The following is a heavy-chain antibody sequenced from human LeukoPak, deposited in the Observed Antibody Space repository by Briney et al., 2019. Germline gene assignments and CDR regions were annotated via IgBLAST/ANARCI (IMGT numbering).Heavy chain of an antibody. J-gene: IGHJ6*02. Sequence: SETLSLTCTVSGGSISSSSYYWGWIRQPPGKGLEWIGSIYYSGSTYYNPSLKSRVTISVDTSKNQFSLKLSPVTAADTAVYYCARGNMTHHLYYYYYGMDVWGQGTTVTVSS. CDR3: ARGNMTHHLYYYYYGMDV. V-gene: IGHV4-39*01. D-gene: IGHD1-1*01. CDR2: IYYSGST. CDR1: GGSISSSSYY.